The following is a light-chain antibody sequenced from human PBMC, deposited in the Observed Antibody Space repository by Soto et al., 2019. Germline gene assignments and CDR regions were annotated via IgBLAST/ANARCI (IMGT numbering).Light chain of an antibody. J-gene: IGLJ1*01. Sequence: QSALTQPASVSGSPGQSITISCTGTSSDVGGFDYVSWYQHLPGKAPKLIIYEVTNRPAGVSHRFSGSKSAYTASLTISGLQAEDEADYYCSSFTTASTYVFGTGTKLTLL. V-gene: IGLV2-14*01. CDR2: EVT. CDR1: SSDVGGFDY. CDR3: SSFTTASTYV.